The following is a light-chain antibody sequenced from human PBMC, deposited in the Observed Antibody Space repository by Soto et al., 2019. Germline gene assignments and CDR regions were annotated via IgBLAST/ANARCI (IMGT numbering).Light chain of an antibody. J-gene: IGKJ1*01. CDR1: QCVSTW. V-gene: IGKV1-5*01. CDR3: QQYNTYSST. Sequence: DIQLTQSPSTLSASLGDRVNITCRASQCVSTWLSWYQQKPGKAPKVLIYDASKLESGVPSRFSGTGSGTEFTLTISSLQPDDFATYYCQQYNTYSSTFGQGTKVDIK. CDR2: DAS.